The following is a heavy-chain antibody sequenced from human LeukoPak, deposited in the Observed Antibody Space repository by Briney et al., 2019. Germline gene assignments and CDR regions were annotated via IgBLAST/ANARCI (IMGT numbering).Heavy chain of an antibody. CDR2: INHSGST. V-gene: IGHV4-34*01. D-gene: IGHD3-10*01. CDR1: GGAFSGYY. Sequence: TSETLSLTCAVYGGAFSGYYWSWSRQPPGTGLEWSGEINHSGSTNYNPSLKTRVTISVDTSTHQLFLKLSSVTAADTAVYYCASYYYGSGSYFPGDAFDIWGRGTMVTVSS. J-gene: IGHJ3*02. CDR3: ASYYYGSGSYFPGDAFDI.